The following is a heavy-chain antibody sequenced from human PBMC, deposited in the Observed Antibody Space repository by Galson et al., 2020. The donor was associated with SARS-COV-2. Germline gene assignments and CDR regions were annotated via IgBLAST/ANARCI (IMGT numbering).Heavy chain of an antibody. Sequence: SETLSLTCAVSGTSISSGSYSCNWIRQPPGKGLEWIGYISYSGGTYYNPSLKSRVTISGDRSKNQFSLRLSSVTAADTAVYYCARLHYGEYAPEAFDIWGPGTRVTVAS. D-gene: IGHD4-17*01. CDR2: ISYSGGT. J-gene: IGHJ3*02. CDR3: ARLHYGEYAPEAFDI. V-gene: IGHV4-30-2*01. CDR1: GTSISSGSYS.